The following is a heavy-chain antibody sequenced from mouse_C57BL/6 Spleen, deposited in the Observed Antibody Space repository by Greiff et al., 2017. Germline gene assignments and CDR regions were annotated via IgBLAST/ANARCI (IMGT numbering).Heavy chain of an antibody. D-gene: IGHD2-2*01. J-gene: IGHJ3*01. CDR3: ARPYGYDAWFAY. CDR1: GFTFSSYT. CDR2: ISGGGGNT. V-gene: IGHV5-9*01. Sequence: EVKGVESGGGLVKPGGSLKLSCAASGFTFSSYTMSWVRQTPEKRLEWVATISGGGGNTYYPDSVKGRFTISRDNAKNTLYLQMSSLRSEDTALYYCARPYGYDAWFAYWGQGTLVTVSA.